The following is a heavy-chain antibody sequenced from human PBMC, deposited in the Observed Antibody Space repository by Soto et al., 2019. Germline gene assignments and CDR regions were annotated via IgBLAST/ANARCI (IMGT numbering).Heavy chain of an antibody. CDR2: IGTAGDT. CDR1: GFTFRNYD. V-gene: IGHV3-13*01. CDR3: ARAFCSSTSCLPPPHGRFDYYGMDV. J-gene: IGHJ6*02. D-gene: IGHD2-2*01. Sequence: PGGSLRLSCAASGFTFRNYDMHWVRQATGKGLEWVSAIGTAGDTYYPGSVKGRFTISREDAKASLYLQINSLRAEDTAVYYCARAFCSSTSCLPPPHGRFDYYGMDVWGQGTTVTVSS.